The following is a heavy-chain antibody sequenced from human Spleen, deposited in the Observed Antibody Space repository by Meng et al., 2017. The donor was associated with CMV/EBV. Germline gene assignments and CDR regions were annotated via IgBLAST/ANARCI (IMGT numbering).Heavy chain of an antibody. D-gene: IGHD6-19*01. CDR3: ARERQWLVHYYYYGMDV. V-gene: IGHV3-23*01. CDR1: GFTFSSYA. Sequence: GESLKISCAASGFTFSSYAMSWVRQAPGKGLEWVSAISGSGGSTYYADSVKGRFTISRDNSKNTLYLQMNSLRAEDTAVYYCARERQWLVHYYYYGMDVWGQGTTVTVSS. J-gene: IGHJ6*02. CDR2: ISGSGGST.